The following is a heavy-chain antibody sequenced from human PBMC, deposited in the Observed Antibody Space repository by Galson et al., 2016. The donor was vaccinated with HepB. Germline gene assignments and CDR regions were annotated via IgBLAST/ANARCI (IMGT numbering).Heavy chain of an antibody. J-gene: IGHJ4*02. CDR1: GFTFSYYG. D-gene: IGHD1-20*01. V-gene: IGHV3-23*01. CDR3: AKLWAPGLITGGTFFDS. Sequence: SLRLSCAASGFTFSYYGMSWVRQAAGKGLEWVSGISGGPDGRTYYAASAKGRFTISSDNSKNTLYLQMTSLRAEDTAVYYCAKLWAPGLITGGTFFDSWGQGTLVTVSS. CDR2: ISGGPDGRT.